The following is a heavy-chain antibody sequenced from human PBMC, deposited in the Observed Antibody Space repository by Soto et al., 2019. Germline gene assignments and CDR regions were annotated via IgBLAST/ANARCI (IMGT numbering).Heavy chain of an antibody. J-gene: IGHJ4*02. D-gene: IGHD2-21*02. V-gene: IGHV3-15*01. Sequence: EVQLVESGGGLVKPGGFLRLFCAASGFSFNDAWMSWVRQAPGRGLEWVGRIKRETDGGTTDYAAPMEGRFNISRDDSKNTVYLQINSLETEDTAVYYCTTNCADNTCYSRGLDYWCQGTLVTVSS. CDR2: IKRETDGGTT. CDR3: TTNCADNTCYSRGLDY. CDR1: GFSFNDAW.